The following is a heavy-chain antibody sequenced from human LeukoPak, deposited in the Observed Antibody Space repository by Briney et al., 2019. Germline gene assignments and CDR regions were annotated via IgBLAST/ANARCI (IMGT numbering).Heavy chain of an antibody. V-gene: IGHV3-66*02. J-gene: IGHJ3*02. CDR1: GLTVGSNG. Sequence: GGCLRLSLAAAGLTVGSNGMSWVSQAAGEGLEWVSAIYSGGSTYYADSVKGRFTISRDNSKNTLYLQMNSLRAEDTAVYYCARDWPKKGYAFDIWGQGTMVTVSS. CDR3: ARDWPKKGYAFDI. CDR2: IYSGGST. D-gene: IGHD2-21*01.